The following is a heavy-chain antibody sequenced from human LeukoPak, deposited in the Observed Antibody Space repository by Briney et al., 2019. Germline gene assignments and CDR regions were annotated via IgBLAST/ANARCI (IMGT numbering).Heavy chain of an antibody. D-gene: IGHD5-18*01. CDR2: INHSGST. J-gene: IGHJ4*02. Sequence: PSETLSLTCAVSGGSISSGGYSWSWIRQPPGKGLEWIGEINHSGSTNYNPSLKSRVTISVDTSKNQFSLKLSSVTAADTAVYYCARGGGYSYGPVFDYWGQGTLVTVSS. CDR1: GGSISSGGYS. CDR3: ARGGGYSYGPVFDY. V-gene: IGHV4-30-2*01.